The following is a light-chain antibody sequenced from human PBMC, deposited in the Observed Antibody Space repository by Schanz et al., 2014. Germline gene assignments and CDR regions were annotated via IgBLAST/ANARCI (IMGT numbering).Light chain of an antibody. Sequence: QSVLTQPPSVSAAPGQKVTISCFGSSSNIANNYVSWYQQLPGTAPKLLIYDNNERPSGIPDRFSGSKSGTSATLGITGLQTGDDADYYCATWDSSLSAGVFGGGTKLTVL. CDR3: ATWDSSLSAGV. J-gene: IGLJ2*01. CDR2: DNN. CDR1: SSNIANNY. V-gene: IGLV1-51*01.